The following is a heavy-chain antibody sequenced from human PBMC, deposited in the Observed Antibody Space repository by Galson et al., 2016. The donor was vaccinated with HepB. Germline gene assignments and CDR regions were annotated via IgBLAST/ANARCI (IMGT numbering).Heavy chain of an antibody. CDR3: ARGIAEGFDH. J-gene: IGHJ4*02. D-gene: IGHD6-13*01. CDR2: MSPKYDKG. Sequence: SVKVSCKASGYTFTSLDINWVRQAAGQGLEWMGWMSPKYDKGDYAQKFQGRVTMTMNTAISTAYMELSSLTSEDTAVYYCARGIAEGFDHWGQGTLVTVSS. CDR1: GYTFTSLD. V-gene: IGHV1-8*01.